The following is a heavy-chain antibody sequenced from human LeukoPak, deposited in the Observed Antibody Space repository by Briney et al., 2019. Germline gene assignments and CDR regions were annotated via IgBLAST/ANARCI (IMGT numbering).Heavy chain of an antibody. J-gene: IGHJ4*02. V-gene: IGHV3-73*01. CDR1: GFTFSGSA. Sequence: GGSLRHSCAASGFTFSGSAMHWVRQASGKGLELVGRIKSKANSYATTYAASVKGRFTISRDDSKNTAYLQMNSLKTEDTAVYYCTSPHGGGDYWGQGTLVTVSS. CDR2: IKSKANSYAT. CDR3: TSPHGGGDY. D-gene: IGHD3-10*01.